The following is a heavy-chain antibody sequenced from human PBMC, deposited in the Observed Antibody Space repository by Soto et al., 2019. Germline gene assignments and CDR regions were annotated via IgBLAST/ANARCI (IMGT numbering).Heavy chain of an antibody. D-gene: IGHD3-3*01. CDR1: CSSISRYY. J-gene: IGHJ6*02. V-gene: IGHV4-59*01. CDR3: ARDLVSDFWSGSNGMDV. CDR2: IYYSGST. Sequence: PSETLSLTCTDSCSSISRYYWCWILQPPEKGLEWIGYIYYSGSTNYNPSLKSRVTISVDTSKNQFSLKLSSVTAADTAVYYCARDLVSDFWSGSNGMDVWGQGTTVTVSS.